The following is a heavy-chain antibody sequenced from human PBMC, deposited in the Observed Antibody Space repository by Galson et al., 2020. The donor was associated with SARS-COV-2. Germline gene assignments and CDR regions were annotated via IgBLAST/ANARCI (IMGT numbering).Heavy chain of an antibody. CDR3: ARWVLTPKCYFDY. D-gene: IGHD7-27*01. Sequence: GGSLRLSCAASGFTLSPSSMSWVRQAPGKGLEWISYITRSTSTMFYADSVKGRFTISRDNAKNSLYLQMNSLRAEDTAVYYCARWVLTPKCYFDYWGQGTLGTVSS. V-gene: IGHV3-48*01. J-gene: IGHJ4*02. CDR2: ITRSTSTM. CDR1: GFTLSPSS.